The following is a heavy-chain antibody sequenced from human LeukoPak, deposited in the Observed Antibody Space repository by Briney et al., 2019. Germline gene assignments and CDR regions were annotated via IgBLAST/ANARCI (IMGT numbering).Heavy chain of an antibody. J-gene: IGHJ5*02. D-gene: IGHD3-10*01. CDR2: ISVYNGNT. CDR1: GYTFTSYG. CDR3: ARDHIGRGAILGNWFDP. V-gene: IGHV1-18*04. Sequence: ASVKVCCKAAGYTFTSYGISWGRQAPGQGLEWMGWISVYNGNTNYAQKLQVRVTMTTDTSTSTAYMELRSLRSDDTAVYYCARDHIGRGAILGNWFDPWGQGTLVTVSS.